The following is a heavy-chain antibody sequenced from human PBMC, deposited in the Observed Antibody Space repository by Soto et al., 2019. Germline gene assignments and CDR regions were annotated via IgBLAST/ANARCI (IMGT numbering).Heavy chain of an antibody. CDR2: IRGSATTT. CDR3: AKDILEVTPRMDV. V-gene: IGHV3-23*01. J-gene: IGHJ6*02. CDR1: GFTFSNYA. Sequence: EVQLLESGGGLVQPGGSLRLSCIASGFTFSNYAMSWVRQAPGKGLEWVSAIRGSATTTYYADSVTGRFTISRDNSKNTLYLQMNSLRVEDTAIYYCAKDILEVTPRMDVWGQGTTVTVSS. D-gene: IGHD2-21*02.